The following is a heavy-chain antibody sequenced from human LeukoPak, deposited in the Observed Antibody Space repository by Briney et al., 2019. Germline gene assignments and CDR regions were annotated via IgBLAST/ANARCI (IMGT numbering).Heavy chain of an antibody. D-gene: IGHD3-10*01. Sequence: PSETLSLTCTVSGGSISSYYWSWIRQPPGKGLEWIGYIYYSGSTNYNPSLKSRVTISVDTSKNQFSLKLSSVIAADTAVYYCARAPDYYGSGPMDVWGQGTTVTVSS. CDR1: GGSISSYY. J-gene: IGHJ6*02. CDR2: IYYSGST. V-gene: IGHV4-59*01. CDR3: ARAPDYYGSGPMDV.